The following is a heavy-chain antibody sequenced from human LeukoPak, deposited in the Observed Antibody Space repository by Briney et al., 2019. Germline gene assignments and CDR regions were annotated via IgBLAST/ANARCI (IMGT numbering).Heavy chain of an antibody. Sequence: GGSLRLSCAVSGFTFSSYWIHWARQAPGKGLVWVSRIDSGGTNTIYADSVKGRFTVSRDNAKNTLYLQMNSLRAEDTAVYYCARGGSLHGFDIWGQGTVVTVSS. CDR2: IDSGGTNT. CDR1: GFTFSSYW. J-gene: IGHJ3*02. V-gene: IGHV3-74*01. D-gene: IGHD5-12*01. CDR3: ARGGSLHGFDI.